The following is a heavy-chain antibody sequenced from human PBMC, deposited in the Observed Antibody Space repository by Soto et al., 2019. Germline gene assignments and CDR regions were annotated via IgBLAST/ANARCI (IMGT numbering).Heavy chain of an antibody. CDR3: ARAGDDCSTTTCYIIDY. V-gene: IGHV1-3*01. D-gene: IGHD2-2*02. CDR2: INAGYGNT. J-gene: IGHJ4*02. CDR1: GYTFTRYA. Sequence: GASVKVSCKTSGYTFTRYAMHWVRQAPGQRLEWMGWINAGYGNTAYSQNFQGRVTLTRDTSASTAYMELSSLRSEDTAVYYCARAGDDCSTTTCYIIDYWGQGTLVTVS.